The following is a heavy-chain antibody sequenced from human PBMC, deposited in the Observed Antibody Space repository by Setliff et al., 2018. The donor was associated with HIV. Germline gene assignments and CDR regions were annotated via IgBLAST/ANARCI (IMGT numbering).Heavy chain of an antibody. D-gene: IGHD2-2*01. CDR2: IYSSGST. CDR1: GGSISSSSYY. V-gene: IGHV4-39*01. J-gene: IGHJ6*03. Sequence: SETLSLTCTVPGGSISSSSYYWGWIRQPPGKGLEWIGSIYSSGSTYYNPSLKSRVTISVDTAKNQFSLKLSSVTAADTAVYYCASEGSSTSVLRLYYYYYYMDVRVKGTTVTGSS. CDR3: ASEGSSTSVLRLYYYYYYMDV.